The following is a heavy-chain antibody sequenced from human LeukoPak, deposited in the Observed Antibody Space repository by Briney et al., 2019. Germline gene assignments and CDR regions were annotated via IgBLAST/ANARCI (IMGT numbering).Heavy chain of an antibody. CDR1: GGSFSGYY. D-gene: IGHD6-6*01. Sequence: SETLSLTCAVYGGSFSGYYWSWIRQPPGKGLEWIGEINHSGSTNYNPSLKSRVTISVDTSKNQFSLKVRSVTAADTAVYYCVRSEYSTFLDYWGQGTLVTISS. CDR3: VRSEYSTFLDY. J-gene: IGHJ4*02. V-gene: IGHV4-34*01. CDR2: INHSGST.